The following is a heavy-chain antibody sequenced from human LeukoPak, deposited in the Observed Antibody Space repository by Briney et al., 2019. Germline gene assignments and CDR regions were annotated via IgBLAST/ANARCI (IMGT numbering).Heavy chain of an antibody. Sequence: PGGSLRLSCAASGFTFSRYRMNWVRQAPGKGLEWVSSISSSSSYIYYADSVKGRFTISRDNAKKSLYLQMNSLRAEDTAVYYCAELGITMIGGVWGKGTTVTISS. CDR1: GFTFSRYR. D-gene: IGHD3-10*02. CDR3: AELGITMIGGV. J-gene: IGHJ6*04. V-gene: IGHV3-21*01. CDR2: ISSSSSYI.